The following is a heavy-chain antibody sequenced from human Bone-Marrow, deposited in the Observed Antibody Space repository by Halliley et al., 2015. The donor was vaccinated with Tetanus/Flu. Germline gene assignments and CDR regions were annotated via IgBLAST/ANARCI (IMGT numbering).Heavy chain of an antibody. V-gene: IGHV4-38-2*01. CDR1: GYSISIGYF. CDR3: ARGVSGDGTLDY. Sequence: LRLSCAVSGYSISIGYFWGWIRRPPGQGLEWIGSIDHSGGAYYNPSLKSQVTISVDTSKTQFSLKLSSVTAADTAVYYCARGVSGDGTLDYWGQGTPVTVSS. CDR2: IDHSGGA. J-gene: IGHJ4*02. D-gene: IGHD2-8*01.